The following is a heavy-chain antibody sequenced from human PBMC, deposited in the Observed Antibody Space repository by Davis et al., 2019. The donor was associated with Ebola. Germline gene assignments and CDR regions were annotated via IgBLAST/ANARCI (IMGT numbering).Heavy chain of an antibody. J-gene: IGHJ5*02. V-gene: IGHV4-39*07. Sequence: PSEPLSLTCTVSGGSISTSSYYWGWIRQPPGKGLEWIGSINYSGSTYYNPSLKSRVTISVDTSKNHFSLKLNSVTAADTAVYYCARAPIAGAGTRWGTRWFDPWGQGTLVTVSS. D-gene: IGHD6-13*01. CDR2: INYSGST. CDR1: GGSISTSSYY. CDR3: ARAPIAGAGTRWGTRWFDP.